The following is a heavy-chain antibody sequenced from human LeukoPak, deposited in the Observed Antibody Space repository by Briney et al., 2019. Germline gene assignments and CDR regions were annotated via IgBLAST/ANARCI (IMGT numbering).Heavy chain of an antibody. CDR3: VRGGPVLLWFGERIYY. CDR1: GFTFSSYE. CDR2: ISSSGSTI. J-gene: IGHJ4*02. V-gene: IGHV3-48*03. Sequence: PGGSLRLSCAASGFTFSSYEMNWVRQAPGKGLEWVSYISSSGSTIYCADSVKGRFTISRDNAKNSLYLQMNSLRAEDTAVYYCVRGGPVLLWFGERIYYWGQGTLVTVSS. D-gene: IGHD3-10*01.